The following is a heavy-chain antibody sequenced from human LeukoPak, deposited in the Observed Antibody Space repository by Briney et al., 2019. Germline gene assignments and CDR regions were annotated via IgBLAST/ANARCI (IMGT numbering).Heavy chain of an antibody. J-gene: IGHJ6*02. V-gene: IGHV1-8*02. D-gene: IGHD6-19*01. CDR1: GYTFTSYY. CDR3: ARGLFTVAGTRYYYYYYGMDV. CDR2: MNPNSGNT. Sequence: ASVKVSCKASGYTFTSYYMHWVRQATGQGLEWMGWMNPNSGNTGYAQKFQGRVTMTRNTSISTAYMELSSLRSEDTAVYYCARGLFTVAGTRYYYYYYGMDVWGQGTTVTVSS.